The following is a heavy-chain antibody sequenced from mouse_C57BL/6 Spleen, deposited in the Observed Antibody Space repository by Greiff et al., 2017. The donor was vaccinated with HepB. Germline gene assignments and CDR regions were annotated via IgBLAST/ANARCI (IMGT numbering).Heavy chain of an antibody. CDR3: ARAADLSFDY. D-gene: IGHD1-1*01. V-gene: IGHV7-1*01. CDR1: GFTFSDFY. J-gene: IGHJ2*01. CDR2: SRNKANDYTT. Sequence: DVMLVESGGGLVQSGRSLRLSCATSGFTFSDFYMEWVRQAPGKGLEWIAASRNKANDYTTEYSASVKGRFIVSRDTSQSILYLQMNALRAEDTAIYYCARAADLSFDYWGQGTTLTVSS.